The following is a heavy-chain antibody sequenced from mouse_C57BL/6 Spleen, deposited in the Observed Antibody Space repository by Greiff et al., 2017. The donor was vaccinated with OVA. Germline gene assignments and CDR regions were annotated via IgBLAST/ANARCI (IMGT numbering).Heavy chain of an antibody. J-gene: IGHJ2*01. CDR1: GFTFSSYG. CDR3: ARRAYGNDYFDY. V-gene: IGHV5-6*01. D-gene: IGHD2-1*01. CDR2: ISSGGSYT. Sequence: EVQLQQSGGDLVKPGGSLKLSCAASGFTFSSYGMSWVRQTPDKRLEWVATISSGGSYTYYPDSVKGRFTISRDNAKNTLYLQMSSLKSEDTAMYYCARRAYGNDYFDYWGQGTTLTVSS.